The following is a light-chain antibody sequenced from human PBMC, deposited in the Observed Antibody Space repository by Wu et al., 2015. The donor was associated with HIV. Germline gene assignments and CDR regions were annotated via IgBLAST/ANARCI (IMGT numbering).Light chain of an antibody. V-gene: IGKV3-11*01. CDR3: QQRTNWPRIT. Sequence: EVVLTQSPATLSLSPGERATLSCRASQNVNNYLTWYQQKPGQAPRLLIYDVSNRATGIPARFSGSGSGTDFTLTISSPEPEDFAVYYCQQRTNWPRITFGQGTKLEMK. J-gene: IGKJ2*01. CDR2: DVS. CDR1: QNVNNY.